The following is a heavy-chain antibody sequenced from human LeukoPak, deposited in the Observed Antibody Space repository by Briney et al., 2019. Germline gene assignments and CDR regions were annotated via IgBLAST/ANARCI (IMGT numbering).Heavy chain of an antibody. CDR1: GGSISSSSYY. CDR2: IYYSGST. D-gene: IGHD3-22*01. CDR3: ATLFCGYYPARGCRYFDY. V-gene: IGHV4-39*01. Sequence: SETLSLTCTVSGGSISSSSYYWGWIRQPPGKGLGGIGSIYYSGSTYYNPSLKSRVTISVDTSKNQFSLKLSSVTAADTAVYYCATLFCGYYPARGCRYFDYWGQGTLVTVSS. J-gene: IGHJ4*02.